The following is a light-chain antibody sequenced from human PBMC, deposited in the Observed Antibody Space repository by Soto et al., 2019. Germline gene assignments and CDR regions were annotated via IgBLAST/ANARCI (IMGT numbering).Light chain of an antibody. Sequence: QSVLTQPPSASGTPGQRVTISCSGSSSNIGSNYVYWYQQLPGTAPKLLIYRNNQRPSGVPDRSSCPKSGTSASRAISGLRPEDEADDDCAAWDDSLSGTGGVFGGGTKLTVL. CDR3: AAWDDSLSGTGGV. CDR1: SSNIGSNY. CDR2: RNN. V-gene: IGLV1-47*01. J-gene: IGLJ2*01.